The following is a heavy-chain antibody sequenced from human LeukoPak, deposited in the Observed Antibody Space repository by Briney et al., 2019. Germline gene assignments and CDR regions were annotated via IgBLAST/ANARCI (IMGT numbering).Heavy chain of an antibody. V-gene: IGHV1-46*01. CDR3: ASGTVTTLDPPYPYYFDY. J-gene: IGHJ4*02. CDR1: GYTFTSHY. D-gene: IGHD4-17*01. Sequence: ASVKVSCKASGYTFTSHYMHWVRQAPGQGLEWMGIINPSGGRTTFAQKFQGRVTITADESTSTAYMELSSLRSEDTAVYYCASGTVTTLDPPYPYYFDYWGQGTLVTVSS. CDR2: INPSGGRT.